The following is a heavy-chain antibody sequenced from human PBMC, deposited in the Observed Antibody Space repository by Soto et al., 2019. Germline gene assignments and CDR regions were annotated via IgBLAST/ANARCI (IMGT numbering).Heavy chain of an antibody. CDR3: AREYTAWPLAYGLDV. V-gene: IGHV3-21*01. D-gene: IGHD2-2*02. Sequence: PGGSLRLSCVGSGFTFSTFSINWVRQAPGKGLEWVSSISSRSDIYYADSVKGRFTISRDNAKNSVSLQMNSLRAEDTAVYYCAREYTAWPLAYGLDVWGQGTTVTVSS. J-gene: IGHJ6*02. CDR2: ISSRSDI. CDR1: GFTFSTFS.